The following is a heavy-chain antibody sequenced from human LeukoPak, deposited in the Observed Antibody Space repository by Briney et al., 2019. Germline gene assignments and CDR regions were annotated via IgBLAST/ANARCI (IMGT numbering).Heavy chain of an antibody. CDR1: GGSISSYR. D-gene: IGHD6-19*01. V-gene: IGHV4-4*07. Sequence: PSETLSLTCTVSGGSISSYRWSWIRQAAGKGLEWIGRIYSNGITNYNPSLKSRVTISADTSKNQLSLNLNSVTAADTALYYCARGSGWLDCWGQGTLVTVSS. CDR2: IYSNGIT. CDR3: ARGSGWLDC. J-gene: IGHJ4*02.